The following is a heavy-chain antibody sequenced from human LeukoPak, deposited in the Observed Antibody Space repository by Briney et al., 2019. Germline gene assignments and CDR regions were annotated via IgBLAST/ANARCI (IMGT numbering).Heavy chain of an antibody. CDR1: GYTFTSYD. V-gene: IGHV1-8*03. D-gene: IGHD5-24*01. CDR2: MNPNSGNT. Sequence: ASVKVSCKASGYTFTSYDINWVRQATGQGLEWMGWMNPNSGNTGYAQRFQGRVTITRNTSISTAYMELNSLRSEDTAVYYCARDDRDGYNYGYWGQGTLVTVSS. J-gene: IGHJ4*02. CDR3: ARDDRDGYNYGY.